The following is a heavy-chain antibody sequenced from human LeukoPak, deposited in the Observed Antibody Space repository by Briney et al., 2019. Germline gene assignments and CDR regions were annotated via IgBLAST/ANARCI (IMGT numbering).Heavy chain of an antibody. V-gene: IGHV3-53*01. CDR3: ARVGDHFHWYLDL. CDR1: GFTGSTNY. J-gene: IGHJ2*01. Sequence: GGSLRLPCGASGFTGSTNYMNWVRQAPGKGLEWVSILYSGSSTYYADSVEGRFTISRDSSKNTLFLQMNDLRAEDTAVYYCARVGDHFHWYLDLWGRGTLVTVSS. D-gene: IGHD3-3*02. CDR2: LYSGSST.